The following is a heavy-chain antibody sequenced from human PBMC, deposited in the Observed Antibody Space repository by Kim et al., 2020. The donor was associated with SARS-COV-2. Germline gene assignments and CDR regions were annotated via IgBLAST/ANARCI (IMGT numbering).Heavy chain of an antibody. CDR1: GGSFSGYY. CDR3: ARRDYGDYGVDY. J-gene: IGHJ4*02. D-gene: IGHD4-17*01. CDR2: INHSGST. Sequence: SETLSLTCAVYGGSFSGYYWSWIRQPPGKGLEWIGEINHSGSTNYNPSLKSRVTISVDTSKNQFSLKLSSVTAADTAVYYCARRDYGDYGVDYWGQGTLV. V-gene: IGHV4-34*01.